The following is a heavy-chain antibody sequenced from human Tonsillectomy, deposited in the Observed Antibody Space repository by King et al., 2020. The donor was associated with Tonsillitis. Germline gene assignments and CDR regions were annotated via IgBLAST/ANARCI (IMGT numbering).Heavy chain of an antibody. CDR2: IYWDDDK. J-gene: IGHJ4*02. V-gene: IGHV2-5*02. CDR3: SHGDPEIRHGYNF. Sequence: TLKESGPTLVKPTQTLTLTCTFSGFSLSTSGVGVGWIRQPPGKAPEWLAVIYWDDDKRYSSSLQSRLTITKDTSKNQVALTMTNMDPVDTASYYCSHGDPEIRHGYNFWGQGILVTVPS. CDR1: GFSLSTSGVG. D-gene: IGHD5-24*01.